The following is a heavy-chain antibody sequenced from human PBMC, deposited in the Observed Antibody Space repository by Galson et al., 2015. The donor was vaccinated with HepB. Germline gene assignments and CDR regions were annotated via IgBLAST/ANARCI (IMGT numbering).Heavy chain of an antibody. Sequence: SLRLSCAASGFTFSSYAMHWVRQAPGKGLEWVAVISYDGSNKYYADSVKGRFTISRGNSKNTLYLQMNSLRAEDTAVYYCARGGEAAAGSFDYWGQGTLVTVSS. D-gene: IGHD6-13*01. CDR2: ISYDGSNK. V-gene: IGHV3-30*04. J-gene: IGHJ4*02. CDR3: ARGGEAAAGSFDY. CDR1: GFTFSSYA.